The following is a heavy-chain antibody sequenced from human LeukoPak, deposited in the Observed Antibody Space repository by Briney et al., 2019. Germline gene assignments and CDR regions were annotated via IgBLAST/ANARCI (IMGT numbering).Heavy chain of an antibody. CDR1: GFTFSSYA. J-gene: IGHJ4*02. V-gene: IGHV3-30-3*01. CDR3: ARDLSWYFFDY. CDR2: ISYDGSNK. Sequence: PGGSLRLSCAASGFTFSSYAMHWVRQAPGKGLEWVAVISYDGSNKYYADSVKGRFTISRDNSKNTLYLQMNSLRAEDTAVYYYARDLSWYFFDYWGQGTLVTVSS. D-gene: IGHD6-13*01.